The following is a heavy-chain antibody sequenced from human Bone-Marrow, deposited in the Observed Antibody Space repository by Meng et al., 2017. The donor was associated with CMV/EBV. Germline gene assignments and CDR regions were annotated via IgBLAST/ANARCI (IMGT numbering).Heavy chain of an antibody. CDR1: GFTFCDYY. CDR2: ISYDGPNK. D-gene: IGHD5-24*01. Sequence: GESLKISCAASGFTFCDYYMSWIRQAPGKGPEWVAVISYDGPNKYYADSVKGRFTISSDSSKNTLYLQMNSLRAEDTAVYYCARERWGVGNLFDPWGQGSLDTVSS. CDR3: ARERWGVGNLFDP. J-gene: IGHJ5*02. V-gene: IGHV3-30-3*01.